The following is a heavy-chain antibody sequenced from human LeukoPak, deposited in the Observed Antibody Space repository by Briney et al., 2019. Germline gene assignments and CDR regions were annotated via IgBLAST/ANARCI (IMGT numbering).Heavy chain of an antibody. D-gene: IGHD6-19*01. CDR1: GVSTTNGIYY. V-gene: IGHV4-39*01. CDR3: ARHAEYNSGWHFYLDH. CDR2: VHNVGST. J-gene: IGHJ4*02. Sequence: SETLSLTCTVSGVSTTNGIYYWAWIRQSPGKGLEWIGSVHNVGSTYYNLSLRSRVTMSIDTSKNQFSLRLNSVTAAYTAVYYCARHAEYNSGWHFYLDHWGQGILVTVSS.